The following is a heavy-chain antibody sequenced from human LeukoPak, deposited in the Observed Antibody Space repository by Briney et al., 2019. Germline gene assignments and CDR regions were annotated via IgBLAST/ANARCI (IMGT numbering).Heavy chain of an antibody. CDR2: IIPIFGTA. D-gene: IGHD6-6*01. V-gene: IGHV1-69*05. J-gene: IGHJ3*02. CDR1: VGTFSSYA. CDR3: ARDRWSSSSSEGAFDI. Sequence: SLKVSCTAPVGTFSSYAICWVRQTPGQELEWMGGIIPIFGTANYAQKIQGRVTLTTDESTHTAHIELRSLRADNTAVYYCARDRWSSSSSEGAFDIWGQGTMVTVSS.